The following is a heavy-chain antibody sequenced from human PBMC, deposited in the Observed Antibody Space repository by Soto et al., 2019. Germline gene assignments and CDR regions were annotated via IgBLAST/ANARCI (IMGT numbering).Heavy chain of an antibody. V-gene: IGHV3-30*18. CDR1: GFTFSSYG. CDR2: LSYDGSNK. J-gene: IGHJ6*02. Sequence: GGSLRLSCAASGFTFSSYGMHWVRQAPGKGLEWVAVLSYDGSNKYYADSVKGRFTISRDNSKNTLYLQMNSLRAEDTAVYYCAKDLADIVVVPAAMMLDYYGMDVWGQGTTVTVSS. CDR3: AKDLADIVVVPAAMMLDYYGMDV. D-gene: IGHD2-2*01.